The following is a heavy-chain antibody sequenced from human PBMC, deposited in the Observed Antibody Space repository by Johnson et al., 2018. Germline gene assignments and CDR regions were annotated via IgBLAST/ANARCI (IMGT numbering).Heavy chain of an antibody. D-gene: IGHD1-1*01. J-gene: IGHJ3*02. CDR3: TKDAGWKVGFDI. CDR1: GFTFNAYA. Sequence: QVQLVQSGGAVVLPGTSLRLSCVASGFTFNAYAMHWVRQAPGKGLEWVSAIPYDGTTEHYGDSVKGRFTIPRDNDKNSLYLQMNSLRPDDTALYYCTKDAGWKVGFDIWGQGTMVTVSS. CDR2: IPYDGTTE. V-gene: IGHV3-30-3*01.